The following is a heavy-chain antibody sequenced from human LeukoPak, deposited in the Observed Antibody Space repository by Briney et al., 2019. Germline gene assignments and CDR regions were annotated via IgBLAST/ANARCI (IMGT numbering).Heavy chain of an antibody. CDR1: GGSFSGYY. CDR2: INHSGST. J-gene: IGHJ6*03. Sequence: SETLSLTCGVYGGSFSGYYWSWIRQPPGRGLEWIGEINHSGSTNYNPSLKSRVTLSVDTSKNQFSLKLSSVTAADTAVYYCARAYCSGGSCYSRGYYMDVWGKGTTVTISS. V-gene: IGHV4-34*01. CDR3: ARAYCSGGSCYSRGYYMDV. D-gene: IGHD2-15*01.